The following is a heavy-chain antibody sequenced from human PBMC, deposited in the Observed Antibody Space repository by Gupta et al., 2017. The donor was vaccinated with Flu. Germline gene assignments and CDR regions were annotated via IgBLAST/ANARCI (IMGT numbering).Heavy chain of an antibody. J-gene: IGHJ4*02. CDR2: IWYDGSNK. V-gene: IGHV3-33*01. CDR1: GFTFSSYG. Sequence: QVQLVESGGGVVQPGRSLRLSCAASGFTFSSYGMHWVRQAPGKGLEWVAVIWYDGSNKYYADSVKGRFTISRDNSKNTLYLQMNSLRAEDTAVYYCARGGTGYCTNGVCYTGNLVADYWGQGTLVTVSS. CDR3: ARGGTGYCTNGVCYTGNLVADY. D-gene: IGHD2-8*01.